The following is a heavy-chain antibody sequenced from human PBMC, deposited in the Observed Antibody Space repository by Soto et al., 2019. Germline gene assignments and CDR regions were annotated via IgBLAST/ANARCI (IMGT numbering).Heavy chain of an antibody. D-gene: IGHD4-17*01. CDR1: GFTFSSYG. J-gene: IGHJ4*02. CDR2: ISYDGSNK. V-gene: IGHV3-30*14. Sequence: PLRVLRLSCAPSGFTFSSYGVHWVRQAPGKGLEGVAVISYDGSNKHYADSVKGRFTISRHNSKNTLYLQMNSLRAEDTAVYYFARWRKRDYAFEFFDYWGQGILVTVSS. CDR3: ARWRKRDYAFEFFDY.